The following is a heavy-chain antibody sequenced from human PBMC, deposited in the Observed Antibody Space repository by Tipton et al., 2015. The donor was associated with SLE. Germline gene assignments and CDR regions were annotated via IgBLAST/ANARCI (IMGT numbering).Heavy chain of an antibody. CDR2: MYYSGST. CDR1: GGSISSSTYY. V-gene: IGHV4-39*07. Sequence: TLSLTCTVSGGSISSSTYYWGWIRQPPGKGLEWIGNMYYSGSTYYNPSLKSRVTISLDTSKNQFSLKLSSVTAADTAVYYCATFSSSWSEAFDIWGQGTMVTVSS. J-gene: IGHJ3*02. D-gene: IGHD6-13*01. CDR3: ATFSSSWSEAFDI.